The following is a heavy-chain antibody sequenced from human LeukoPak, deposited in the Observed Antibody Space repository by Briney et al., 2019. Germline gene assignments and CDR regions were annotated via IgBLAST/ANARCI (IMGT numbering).Heavy chain of an antibody. CDR3: AKDVGYYYDSSATRGAFDI. CDR2: ISGSGGST. Sequence: GGSLRLSCADSGFTFSSYAMSWVRQAPGKGLKWVSAISGSGGSTYYADSVKGRFTISRDNSKNTLYLQMNSLRAEDTAVYYCAKDVGYYYDSSATRGAFDIWGQGTMVTVSS. D-gene: IGHD3-22*01. V-gene: IGHV3-23*01. J-gene: IGHJ3*02. CDR1: GFTFSSYA.